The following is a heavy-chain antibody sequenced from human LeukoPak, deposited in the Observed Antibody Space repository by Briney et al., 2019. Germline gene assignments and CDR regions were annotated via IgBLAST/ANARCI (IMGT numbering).Heavy chain of an antibody. Sequence: GGSLRLSCAASEFTFRKYAMSWVRQAPGKGLEWVSAISASGANTYYADSVKGRSTISRDNSKNTLYLHINSLRAEDTAVYYCGEVQTGNKFDYWGRGTQVTVSS. J-gene: IGHJ4*02. CDR1: EFTFRKYA. D-gene: IGHD1-1*01. V-gene: IGHV3-23*01. CDR3: GEVQTGNKFDY. CDR2: ISASGANT.